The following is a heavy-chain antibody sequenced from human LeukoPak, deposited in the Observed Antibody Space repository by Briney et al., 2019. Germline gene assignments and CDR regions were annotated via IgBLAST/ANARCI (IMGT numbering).Heavy chain of an antibody. CDR1: GYIFSSYW. J-gene: IGHJ3*02. Sequence: GESLRISCKASGYIFSSYWIGWVRQMPGKGLEWMGTIYPLDADTKYGPSFEGQVTISADKAITTAYLQWSSLRASDTAMYYCARHRRTGENDAFDIWGQGTVVTVS. CDR3: ARHRRTGENDAFDI. D-gene: IGHD1-14*01. V-gene: IGHV5-51*01. CDR2: IYPLDADT.